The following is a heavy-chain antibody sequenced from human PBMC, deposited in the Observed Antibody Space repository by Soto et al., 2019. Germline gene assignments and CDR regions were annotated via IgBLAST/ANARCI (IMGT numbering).Heavy chain of an antibody. V-gene: IGHV1-69*13. Sequence: SVKVSCKASGGTFSSYAISWVRQAPGQGLEWMGGIIPIFGTANYAQKFQGRVTITADESTSTAYMEPSSLRSEDTAVYYCASLFYYYDSSGSVDYWGQGTLVTVSS. D-gene: IGHD3-22*01. CDR3: ASLFYYYDSSGSVDY. J-gene: IGHJ4*02. CDR1: GGTFSSYA. CDR2: IIPIFGTA.